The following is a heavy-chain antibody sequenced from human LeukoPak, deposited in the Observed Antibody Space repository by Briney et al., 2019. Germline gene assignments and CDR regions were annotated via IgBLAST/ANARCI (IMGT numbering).Heavy chain of an antibody. CDR3: ARDRGADYDSLRGAFDI. V-gene: IGHV3-23*01. D-gene: IGHD3-9*01. CDR2: ISGSGGST. CDR1: GFTFSSYA. Sequence: GGSLRLSCAASGFTFSSYAMSWVRQAPGKGLEWVSAISGSGGSTYYADSVKGRFTISRDNSKNTLYLQMNTLRVEDTAVYYCARDRGADYDSLRGAFDIWGQGTMVIVSS. J-gene: IGHJ3*02.